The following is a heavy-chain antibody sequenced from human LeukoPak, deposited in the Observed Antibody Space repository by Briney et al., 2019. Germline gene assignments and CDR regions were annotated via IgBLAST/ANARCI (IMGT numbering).Heavy chain of an antibody. V-gene: IGHV4-34*01. CDR1: GGSFSGYY. CDR2: INHSGST. J-gene: IGHJ6*03. CDR3: ARLVVVVAATRSLFMDV. Sequence: SETLSLTCAVYGGSFSGYYWSWIRQPPGKGLEWIGEINHSGSTNYNPSLKSRVTISVDTSKNQFSLKLSSVTAADTAVYYCARLVVVVAATRSLFMDVWGKGTTVTISS. D-gene: IGHD2-15*01.